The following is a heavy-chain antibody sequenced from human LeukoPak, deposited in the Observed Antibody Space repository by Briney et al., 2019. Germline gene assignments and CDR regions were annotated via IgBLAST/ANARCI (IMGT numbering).Heavy chain of an antibody. CDR3: VRGGATRGRFEN. CDR1: GFPFDVQT. J-gene: IGHJ4*02. CDR2: MHEDGRKI. V-gene: IGHV3-7*01. D-gene: IGHD1-26*01. Sequence: GGSLRLSCVASGFPFDVQTMSWVRQAPGKGLDWVASMHEDGRKIHYVDSARGRFTISRDNPKNSLYLQLSYLRVEDTAVYYCVRGGATRGRFENWGQGTLVTVSS.